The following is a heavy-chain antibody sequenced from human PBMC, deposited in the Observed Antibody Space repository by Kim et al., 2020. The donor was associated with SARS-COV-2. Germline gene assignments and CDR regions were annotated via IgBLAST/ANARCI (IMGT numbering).Heavy chain of an antibody. CDR2: IYSGGSST. D-gene: IGHD3-22*01. J-gene: IGHJ4*02. V-gene: IGHV3-23*03. CDR1: GFTFSNYA. CDR3: AKVLTYYYDSSGYYSEYYFDY. Sequence: GGSLRLSCAASGFTFSNYAMSWVRQAPGKGLEWVSVIYSGGSSTYYADSVKGRFTISRDNSKNTLYLQMNSLRAEDTAVYYCAKVLTYYYDSSGYYSEYYFDYWGQGTLVTVSS.